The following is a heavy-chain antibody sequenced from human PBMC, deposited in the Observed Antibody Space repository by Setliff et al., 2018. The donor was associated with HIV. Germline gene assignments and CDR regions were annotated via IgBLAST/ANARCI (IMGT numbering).Heavy chain of an antibody. CDR3: AAVFTGEPGRSLDY. J-gene: IGHJ4*02. D-gene: IGHD1-26*01. CDR2: ISSSGSYI. Sequence: GGSLRLSCTVSGFTFISSTMNWVRQAPGKGLEWVASISSSGSYIHYADSLKGRVTISSDNAKNSQYLLMSDLRAEDTAVYYCAAVFTGEPGRSLDYWGQGTPVTVSS. CDR1: GFTFISST. V-gene: IGHV3-21*01.